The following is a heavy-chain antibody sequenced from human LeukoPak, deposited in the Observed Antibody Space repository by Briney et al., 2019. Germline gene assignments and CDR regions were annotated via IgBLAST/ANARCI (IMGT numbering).Heavy chain of an antibody. CDR1: GGSISSSSYY. V-gene: IGHV4-39*01. J-gene: IGHJ3*02. Sequence: SETLSLTCTVSGGSISSSSYYWGWIRQPPGKGLEWIGSIYYSGSTYYNPSLKSRVTISVDTSKNQFSLKLSSVTAADTAVYYCASTEMTNYDILTGYPRAGAFDIWGQGTMVTVSS. CDR3: ASTEMTNYDILTGYPRAGAFDI. CDR2: IYYSGST. D-gene: IGHD3-9*01.